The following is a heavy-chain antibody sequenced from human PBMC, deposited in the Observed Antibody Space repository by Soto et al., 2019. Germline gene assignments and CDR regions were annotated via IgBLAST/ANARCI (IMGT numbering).Heavy chain of an antibody. V-gene: IGHV4-61*01. CDR1: GGSVTSSGSYY. D-gene: IGHD5-18*01. Sequence: PSETLSLTCTVSGGSVTSSGSYYWTWIRQPPGKGLEWIGYMYYNGITNYNPSLKSRGSISLDTSKNQFSLKLRSVTAADTAMYYCASDQGGYAYGSAAFDIWGQGTMVTVSS. CDR3: ASDQGGYAYGSAAFDI. J-gene: IGHJ3*02. CDR2: MYYNGIT.